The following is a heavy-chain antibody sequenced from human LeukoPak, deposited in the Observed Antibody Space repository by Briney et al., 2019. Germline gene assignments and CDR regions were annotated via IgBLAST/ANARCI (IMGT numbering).Heavy chain of an antibody. CDR1: GGSISSSSYY. CDR2: IYYSGST. CDR3: ANGELSVPFDY. D-gene: IGHD1-26*01. J-gene: IGHJ4*02. V-gene: IGHV4-39*07. Sequence: SSETLSLTCTVSGGSISSSSYYWGWIRQPPGKGLEWIGSIYYSGSTYYNPSLKSRVTISVDTSKNQFSLKLSSVTAADTAVYYCANGELSVPFDYWGQGTLVTVSS.